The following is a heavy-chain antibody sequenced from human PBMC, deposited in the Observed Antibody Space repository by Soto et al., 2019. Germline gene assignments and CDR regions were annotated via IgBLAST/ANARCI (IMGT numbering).Heavy chain of an antibody. Sequence: PGGSLRLSCAASGFTFSSYAMSWVRQAPGKGLEWVSAISGSGGSTYYADSVKGRFTISRDNSKNTLYPQMNSLRAEDTAVYYCAKGRVLRFLEWLSPPHWFDPWGQGTLVTVSS. J-gene: IGHJ5*02. D-gene: IGHD3-3*01. V-gene: IGHV3-23*01. CDR1: GFTFSSYA. CDR2: ISGSGGST. CDR3: AKGRVLRFLEWLSPPHWFDP.